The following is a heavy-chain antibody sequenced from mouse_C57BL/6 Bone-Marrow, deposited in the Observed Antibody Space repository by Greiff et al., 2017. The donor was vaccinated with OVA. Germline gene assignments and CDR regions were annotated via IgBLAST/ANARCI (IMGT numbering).Heavy chain of an antibody. Sequence: EVQLQQSGPGMVKPSQSLSLTCTVTGYSITSGYDWHWIRHFPGNKLEWMGYISYSGSTNYNPSLKSRISITHDTSKNHFFLKLNSVTTEDTATYYCAREGSGYVYFDYWGQGTTLTVSS. D-gene: IGHD3-2*02. CDR3: AREGSGYVYFDY. CDR1: GYSITSGYD. J-gene: IGHJ2*01. CDR2: ISYSGST. V-gene: IGHV3-1*01.